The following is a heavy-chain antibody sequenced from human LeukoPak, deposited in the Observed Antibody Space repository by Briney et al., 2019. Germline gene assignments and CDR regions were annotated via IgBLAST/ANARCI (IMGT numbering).Heavy chain of an antibody. CDR3: ARRGGAYDYVWGSYRFSKYNRFDP. CDR2: INHSGST. CDR1: GGSFSGYY. D-gene: IGHD3-16*02. Sequence: PSETLSLTCAVYGGSFSGYYWSWIRQPPGKGLEWIGEINHSGSTNYNPSLKSRVTISVDTSKNQFSLKLSSVTAADTAVYYCARRGGAYDYVWGSYRFSKYNRFDPWGQGTLVTVSS. V-gene: IGHV4-34*01. J-gene: IGHJ5*02.